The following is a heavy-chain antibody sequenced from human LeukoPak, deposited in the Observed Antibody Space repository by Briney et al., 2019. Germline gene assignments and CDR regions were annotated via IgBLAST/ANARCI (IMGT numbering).Heavy chain of an antibody. Sequence: GGSLRLSCAASGFTFSSYGMHWVRQAPGKGLEWVAFIRHDGSNKYYADSVKGRFTISRDNSKNTLYLQMNSLRAEDTAVYYCAKDMADTLDYWGQGTLVTVSS. J-gene: IGHJ4*02. CDR3: AKDMADTLDY. CDR2: IRHDGSNK. V-gene: IGHV3-30*02. CDR1: GFTFSSYG. D-gene: IGHD5-18*01.